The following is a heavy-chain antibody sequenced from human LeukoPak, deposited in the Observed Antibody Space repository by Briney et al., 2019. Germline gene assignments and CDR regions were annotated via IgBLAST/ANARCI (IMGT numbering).Heavy chain of an antibody. Sequence: GGSLRLSCAASGYTFTGYYMHWVRQAPGQGLEWMGWIDPNSGDTNYAQKFQGRVTMTRDTSISTAYMEVSRLTSDDTAVYYCAREFMTTVTLDVWGEGTTVTVSS. CDR3: AREFMTTVTLDV. V-gene: IGHV1-2*02. J-gene: IGHJ6*04. CDR2: IDPNSGDT. CDR1: GYTFTGYY. D-gene: IGHD4-17*01.